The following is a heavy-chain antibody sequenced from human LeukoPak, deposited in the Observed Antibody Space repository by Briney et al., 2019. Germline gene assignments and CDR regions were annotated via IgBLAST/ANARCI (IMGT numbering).Heavy chain of an antibody. CDR1: GGSINSGDYY. V-gene: IGHV4-30-4*02. D-gene: IGHD3-3*01. J-gene: IGHJ3*02. CDR2: IYYSGST. Sequence: SETLSLTCTVSGGSINSGDYYWSWIRQPPGKGLEWIGYIYYSGSTYYNPSLKSRVTISVDTSKNQFSLKLSSVTAADTAVYYCASSRVLRFLEWLPDAFDIWGQGTMVTVSS. CDR3: ASSRVLRFLEWLPDAFDI.